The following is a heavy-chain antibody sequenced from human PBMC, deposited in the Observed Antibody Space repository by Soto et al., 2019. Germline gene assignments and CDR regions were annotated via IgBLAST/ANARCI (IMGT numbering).Heavy chain of an antibody. D-gene: IGHD6-13*01. CDR2: ISGSGGST. CDR3: AKVRKRTHVRSSWPFDY. V-gene: IGHV3-23*01. CDR1: GFTFSSYA. Sequence: PGGSLRLSCAASGFTFSSYAMSWVRQAPGKGLEWVSAISGSGGSTYYADSVKGRFTISRDNSKNTLYLQMNSLRAEDTAVYYCAKVRKRTHVRSSWPFDYWRQGTLVTVSS. J-gene: IGHJ4*02.